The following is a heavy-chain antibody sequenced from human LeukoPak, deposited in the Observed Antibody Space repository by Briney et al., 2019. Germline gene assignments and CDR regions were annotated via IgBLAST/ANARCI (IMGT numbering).Heavy chain of an antibody. CDR3: ARGRYCSADICSGGDAFDI. Sequence: PSETLSLTCTVSGGPINNYYWSWIRQPAGKGLEWIGRIYTRWSTNYHPSLKSRVNMSVDTSKNQFSLQLSSVTAADTAVYYCARGRYCSADICSGGDAFDIWGQGTMVSVSS. J-gene: IGHJ3*02. CDR1: GGPINNYY. D-gene: IGHD2-15*01. CDR2: IYTRWST. V-gene: IGHV4-4*07.